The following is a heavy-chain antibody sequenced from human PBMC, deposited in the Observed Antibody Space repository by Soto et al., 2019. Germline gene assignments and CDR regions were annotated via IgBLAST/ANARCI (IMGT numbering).Heavy chain of an antibody. CDR1: GFTFSSYA. Sequence: PGGSLRLSCAASGFTFSSYAMHWVRQAPGKGLEWVAVISYDGSNKYYADSVKGRSTISRDNSKNTLYLQMNSLRAEDTAVYYCARVDSTMVRGVISIDYWGQGTLVTVSS. CDR2: ISYDGSNK. CDR3: ARVDSTMVRGVISIDY. D-gene: IGHD3-10*01. J-gene: IGHJ4*02. V-gene: IGHV3-30-3*01.